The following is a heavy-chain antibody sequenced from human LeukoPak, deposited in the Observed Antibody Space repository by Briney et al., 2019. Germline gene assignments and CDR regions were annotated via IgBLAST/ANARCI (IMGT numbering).Heavy chain of an antibody. J-gene: IGHJ4*02. CDR1: GGSISLSYYY. CDR3: ARHGLLWFGELSPYYFDY. V-gene: IGHV4-39*01. D-gene: IGHD3-10*01. CDR2: VYYSGTT. Sequence: SETLSLTCSVSGGSISLSYYYWGWIRQPPGKALEWIGSVYYSGTTSYNPSLKSRVTISVDMSKNHFSLRLSSVTAADTAVYYCARHGLLWFGELSPYYFDYWGQGTLVTVSS.